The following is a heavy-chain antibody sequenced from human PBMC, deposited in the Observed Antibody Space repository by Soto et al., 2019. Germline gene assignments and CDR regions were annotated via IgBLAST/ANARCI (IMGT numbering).Heavy chain of an antibody. CDR2: INHGGHP. V-gene: IGHV4-39*07. CDR3: ARDKITRLFDY. J-gene: IGHJ4*02. Sequence: SETLSLTCTVSGGYISSSSTYYLGRMRQPPGPGLEWIARINHGGHPNYNPSLKSRVTISVDTSKNQFSLKLTSVTAADTAVYYCARDKITRLFDYWGQGTLVTVSS. CDR1: GGYISSSSTYY. D-gene: IGHD3-10*01.